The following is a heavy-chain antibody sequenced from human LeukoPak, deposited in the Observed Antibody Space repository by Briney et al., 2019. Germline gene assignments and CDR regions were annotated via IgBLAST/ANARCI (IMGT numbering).Heavy chain of an antibody. Sequence: GGSLRLSCAASGFTFSSYSMNWVRQAPGKGLEWVSYISSSSTIYYADSVKGRFTISRDNAKNSLYLQMNSLRAEDTAVYYCARDAVFTEGLDYWGQGTLVTVSS. CDR1: GFTFSSYS. CDR2: ISSSSTI. V-gene: IGHV3-48*01. J-gene: IGHJ4*02. CDR3: ARDAVFTEGLDY. D-gene: IGHD3-3*01.